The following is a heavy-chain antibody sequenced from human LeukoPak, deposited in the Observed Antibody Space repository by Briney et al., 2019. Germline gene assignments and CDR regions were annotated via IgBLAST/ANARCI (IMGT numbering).Heavy chain of an antibody. CDR3: AKTQGYYES. V-gene: IGHV3-23*01. Sequence: TGGSLRLSCVASGFTFSSYGMNWVRQAPGKGLEWVSGIGAGGTTYYADSVKGRFTISRDTSKNTLYLQMNSLRAEDTAVCYCAKTQGYYESWGQGTLVTVSS. CDR2: IGAGGTT. D-gene: IGHD3-22*01. CDR1: GFTFSSYG. J-gene: IGHJ5*02.